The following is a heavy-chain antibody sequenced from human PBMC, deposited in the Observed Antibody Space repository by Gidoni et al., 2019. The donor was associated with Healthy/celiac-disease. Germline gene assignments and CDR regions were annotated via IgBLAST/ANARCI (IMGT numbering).Heavy chain of an antibody. J-gene: IGHJ4*02. CDR3: AREVSSSSWYV. D-gene: IGHD6-13*01. CDR2: IYYSGST. Sequence: QLQLQESGPGLVKPSETLSLTCTVSGGSISSSSYYWGWIRQPPGKGLEWIGSIYYSGSTYYNPSLKSRVTISVDTSKNQFSLKLSSVTAADTAVYYCAREVSSSSWYVWGQGTLVTVSS. V-gene: IGHV4-39*02. CDR1: GGSISSSSYY.